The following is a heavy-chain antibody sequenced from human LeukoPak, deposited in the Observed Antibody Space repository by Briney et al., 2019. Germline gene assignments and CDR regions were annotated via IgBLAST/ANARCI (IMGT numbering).Heavy chain of an antibody. CDR3: AKNGYNFHRIQYNWFDP. V-gene: IGHV3-43*02. CDR1: GFTFDDYA. CDR2: ISGDGGST. J-gene: IGHJ5*02. D-gene: IGHD5-24*01. Sequence: GGSLRLSCAASGFTFDDYAMHWVRQAPGKGLEWVSLISGDGGSTYYADSVKGRFTISRDNSKNSLYLQMSSLRTEDTALYYCAKNGYNFHRIQYNWFDPWGQGTLVTVSS.